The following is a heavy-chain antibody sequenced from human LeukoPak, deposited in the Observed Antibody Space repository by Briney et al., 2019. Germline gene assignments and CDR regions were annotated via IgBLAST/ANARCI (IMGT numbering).Heavy chain of an antibody. CDR1: AFTFSSYD. J-gene: IGHJ4*02. CDR3: ATLASGYSCPFDY. V-gene: IGHV3-23*01. CDR2: IRSDGGST. D-gene: IGHD6-13*01. Sequence: GGSLRLSCAASAFTFSSYDMSWVRQAPGKGLEWVSFIRSDGGSTLYADSVKGRFTISRDNSKNTLYAEMTSLRAEDTAVYYCATLASGYSCPFDYWGQGTLVTVSS.